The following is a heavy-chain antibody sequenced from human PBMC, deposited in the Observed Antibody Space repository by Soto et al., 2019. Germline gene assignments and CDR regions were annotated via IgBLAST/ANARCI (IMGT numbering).Heavy chain of an antibody. D-gene: IGHD6-19*01. Sequence: GGSLRLSCAASGFTFSYYTMNWVRQAPGKGLEWVSSITSTSSYIYYADSVKGRFTISRDNAKNSLYLQMTSLGAEDTAVYYCAAAAVAAFLDPWGQGTLVTVSS. CDR3: AAAAVAAFLDP. J-gene: IGHJ5*02. CDR1: GFTFSYYT. V-gene: IGHV3-21*01. CDR2: ITSTSSYI.